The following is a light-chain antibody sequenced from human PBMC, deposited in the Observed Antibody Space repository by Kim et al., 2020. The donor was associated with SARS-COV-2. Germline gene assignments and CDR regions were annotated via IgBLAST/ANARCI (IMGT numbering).Light chain of an antibody. J-gene: IGKJ5*01. Sequence: ASVGDRVTITCRASQDIGNDLGWYQQNPGRVPKRLIYGASNLQSGVPSRFSGSGSGTEFTLTINSLQPEDFATYFCLQHNTYPITFGQGTRLEIK. CDR2: GAS. V-gene: IGKV1-17*01. CDR3: LQHNTYPIT. CDR1: QDIGND.